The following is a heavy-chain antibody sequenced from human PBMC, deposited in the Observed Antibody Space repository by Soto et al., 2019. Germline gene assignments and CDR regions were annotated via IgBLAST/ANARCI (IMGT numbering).Heavy chain of an antibody. Sequence: VVSLRLSCAASGFTFSSYAMNWVRQAPGKGLEWVSHISSSGSSTYYADSVKGRFTISRDNSKNTLYLQMNSLRAEDTALYYFANARCSTSCHHGGMDVWGKANTFT. J-gene: IGHJ6*04. CDR1: GFTFSSYA. CDR2: ISSSGSST. V-gene: IGHV3-23*01. D-gene: IGHD2-2*01. CDR3: ANARCSTSCHHGGMDV.